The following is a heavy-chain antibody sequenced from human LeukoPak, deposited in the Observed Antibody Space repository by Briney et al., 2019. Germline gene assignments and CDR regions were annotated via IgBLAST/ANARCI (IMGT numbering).Heavy chain of an antibody. CDR2: INPNSGGT. CDR3: AKVRGYDSSGYFDY. J-gene: IGHJ4*02. V-gene: IGHV1-2*02. CDR1: GYTFTGYY. D-gene: IGHD3-22*01. Sequence: RASVKVSCKASGYTFTGYYMHWVRQAPGQGLEWMGWINPNSGGTNYAQKFQGRVTMTRDTSISTAYMELSRLRSDDTAVYYCAKVRGYDSSGYFDYWGQGTLVTVSS.